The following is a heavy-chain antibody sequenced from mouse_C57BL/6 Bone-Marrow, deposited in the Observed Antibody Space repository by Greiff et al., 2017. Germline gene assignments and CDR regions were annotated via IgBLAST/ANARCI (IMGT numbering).Heavy chain of an antibody. Sequence: QVQLKESGPGILQPSQTLSLTCSFSGFSLSTFGMGVGWIRQPSGKGLEWLAHIWWADDKYYNPALKSRLTISKDTSKNQVFLKIANVDTADTATYYCARILIYYYGSSYEFAYWGQGTLGTVSA. CDR1: GFSLSTFGMG. J-gene: IGHJ3*01. CDR2: IWWADDK. D-gene: IGHD1-1*01. CDR3: ARILIYYYGSSYEFAY. V-gene: IGHV8-8*01.